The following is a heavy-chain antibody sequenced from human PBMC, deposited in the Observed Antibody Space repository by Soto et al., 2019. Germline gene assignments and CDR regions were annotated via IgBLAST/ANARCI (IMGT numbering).Heavy chain of an antibody. CDR1: GFTFSSYG. V-gene: IGHV3-33*06. D-gene: IGHD2-21*01. CDR2: IWYDGSNK. Sequence: GGSLRLSCAASGFTFSSYGMHWVRQAPGKGLEWVAVIWYDGSNKYYADSVKGRFTISRDNSKNTLYLQMNSLRAEDTAVYYCAKSDYYDAFEIWGQGTMVTVSS. J-gene: IGHJ3*02. CDR3: AKSDYYDAFEI.